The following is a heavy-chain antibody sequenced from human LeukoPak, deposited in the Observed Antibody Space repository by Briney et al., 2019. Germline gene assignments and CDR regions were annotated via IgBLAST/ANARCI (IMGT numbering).Heavy chain of an antibody. CDR2: ISSSSSYI. V-gene: IGHV3-21*01. J-gene: IGHJ6*03. CDR3: ARDGHGNFWRARRTYYMDV. Sequence: PGGSLRLSCTVSGFTVSSNSMSWVREAPGKGLEWVSSISSSSSYIYYADSVKGRFTISRDNAKNSLYLQMNSLRAEDTAVYYCARDGHGNFWRARRTYYMDVWGKGTTVTVSS. D-gene: IGHD3-3*01. CDR1: GFTVSSNS.